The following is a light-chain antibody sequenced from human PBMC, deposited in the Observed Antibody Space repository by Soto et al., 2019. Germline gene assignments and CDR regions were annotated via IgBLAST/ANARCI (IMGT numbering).Light chain of an antibody. Sequence: QSVLAQPASVSGSPGQSITISCTVTSSDVGGYNYVSWYQQHPGKAPKLMIYEVSNQPSGVSNRFSGSKSGNTASLTISGLQAEDEAAYYCSSYTSSSTLDVFGTGTKVTVL. CDR2: EVS. V-gene: IGLV2-14*01. J-gene: IGLJ1*01. CDR3: SSYTSSSTLDV. CDR1: SSDVGGYNY.